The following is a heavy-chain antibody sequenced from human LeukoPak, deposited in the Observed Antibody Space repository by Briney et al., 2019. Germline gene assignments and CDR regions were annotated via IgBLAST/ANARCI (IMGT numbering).Heavy chain of an antibody. Sequence: ASVKVSCKASGYTFTGYYMHWVRQAPGQGLEWMGWINPNSGGTNYAQKFQGRVTMTRDTSISTAYMELSRLRSDDTAVYYCARVRGHYDSSGYYLFDYWGQGTLVTVSS. J-gene: IGHJ4*02. V-gene: IGHV1-2*02. D-gene: IGHD3-22*01. CDR1: GYTFTGYY. CDR2: INPNSGGT. CDR3: ARVRGHYDSSGYYLFDY.